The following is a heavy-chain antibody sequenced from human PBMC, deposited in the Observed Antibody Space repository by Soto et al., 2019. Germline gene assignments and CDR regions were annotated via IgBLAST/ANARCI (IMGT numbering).Heavy chain of an antibody. CDR1: GGSVRDGSYY. CDR3: ARYNWNYYFDP. J-gene: IGHJ5*02. D-gene: IGHD1-7*01. Sequence: SETLSLTCTVSGGSVRDGSYYWAWLRQPPGKGLEWIGHIYHSGSTIYNPSLKSRVTISIDTSKSQFSLNLNSMTAADTAVYYCARYNWNYYFDPWGQGTLVTVSS. CDR2: IYHSGST. V-gene: IGHV4-61*01.